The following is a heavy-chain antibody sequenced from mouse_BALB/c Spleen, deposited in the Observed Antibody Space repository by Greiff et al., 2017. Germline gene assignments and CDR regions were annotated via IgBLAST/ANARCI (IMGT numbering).Heavy chain of an antibody. D-gene: IGHD2-12*01. V-gene: IGHV1-80*01. J-gene: IGHJ2*01. CDR2: IYPGDGDT. CDR3: ARLYDGNYFDY. CDR1: GYAFSSYW. Sequence: QVQLKESGAELVRPGSSVKISCKASGYAFSSYWMNWVKQRPGQGLEWIGQIYPGDGDTNYNGKFKGKATLTADKSSSTAYMQLSSLTSEDSAVYFCARLYDGNYFDYWGQGTTLTVSS.